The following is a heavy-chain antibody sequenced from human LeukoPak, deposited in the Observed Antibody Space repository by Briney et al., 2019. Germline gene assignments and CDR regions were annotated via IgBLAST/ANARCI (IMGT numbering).Heavy chain of an antibody. CDR3: AKDPAGSYDRGYFDY. CDR2: ISYDGSNK. J-gene: IGHJ4*02. CDR1: GFTLSSYG. V-gene: IGHV3-30*18. Sequence: GGSLRLSCAASGFTLSSYGMHWVRQAPGKGLEWVAVISYDGSNKYYADSVKGRFTISRDNSKNTLYLQMNSLRAEDTAVYYCAKDPAGSYDRGYFDYWGQGTLVTVSS. D-gene: IGHD5-18*01.